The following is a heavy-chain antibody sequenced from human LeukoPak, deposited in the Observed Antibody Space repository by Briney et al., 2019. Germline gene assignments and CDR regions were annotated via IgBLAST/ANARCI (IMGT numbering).Heavy chain of an antibody. J-gene: IGHJ4*02. Sequence: SVKVSCKASGYTFTNFDINWVRQAPGQGLEWMGGIITNLDTGHYAPKFQGRVTITADESTSTAYMELSSLRSEDTAVYYCARRPVIPPGTTGTLTYYFDYWGQGTLVTVSS. CDR1: GYTFTNFD. CDR2: IITNLDTG. CDR3: ARRPVIPPGTTGTLTYYFDY. D-gene: IGHD1-1*01. V-gene: IGHV1-69*13.